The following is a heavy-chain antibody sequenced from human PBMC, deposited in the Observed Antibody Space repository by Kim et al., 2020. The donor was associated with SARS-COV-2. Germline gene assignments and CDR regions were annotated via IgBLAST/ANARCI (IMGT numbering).Heavy chain of an antibody. J-gene: IGHJ6*02. V-gene: IGHV3-30-3*01. CDR1: GFTFSSYA. CDR3: ARDPSITGTNGMDV. Sequence: GGSLRLSCAASGFTFSSYAMHWVRQAPGKGLEWVAVISYDGSNKYYADSVKGRFTISRDNSKNTLYLQMNSLRAEDTAVYYCARDPSITGTNGMDVWGQG. D-gene: IGHD1-20*01. CDR2: ISYDGSNK.